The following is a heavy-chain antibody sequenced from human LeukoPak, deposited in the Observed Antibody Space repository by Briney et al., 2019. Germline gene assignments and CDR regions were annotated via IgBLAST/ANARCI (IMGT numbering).Heavy chain of an antibody. CDR1: GFTFSSYE. Sequence: GGSLRLSCAASGFTFSSYEMNWVRQAPGKGLEWVSYISSSGSTIYYADSVKGRFTISRDNAKNSLYLQMNSLRAEDTAVYYCARAGGGGYYSPLYYWGQGTLVTVSS. CDR3: ARAGGGGYYSPLYY. J-gene: IGHJ4*02. CDR2: ISSSGSTI. V-gene: IGHV3-48*03. D-gene: IGHD3-10*01.